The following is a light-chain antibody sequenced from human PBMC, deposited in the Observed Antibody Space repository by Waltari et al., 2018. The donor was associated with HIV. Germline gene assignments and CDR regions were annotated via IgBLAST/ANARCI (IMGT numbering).Light chain of an antibody. CDR2: EVT. CDR3: CSYAGSPYV. CDR1: SSDVGNYNL. Sequence: HSALNQPASVSGSPGQSITISCTGASSDVGNYNLVSWYQQHPGKAPKLIIYEVTKRPSGISNRFSGSKSGNTASLTISGLQAEDEADYYCCSYAGSPYVLGSGTKVTVL. V-gene: IGLV2-23*02. J-gene: IGLJ1*01.